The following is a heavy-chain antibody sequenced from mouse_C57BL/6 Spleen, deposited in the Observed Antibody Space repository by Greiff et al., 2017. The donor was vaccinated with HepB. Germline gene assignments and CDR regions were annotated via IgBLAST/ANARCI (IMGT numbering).Heavy chain of an antibody. J-gene: IGHJ4*01. V-gene: IGHV1-64*01. CDR2: IHPNSGST. CDR3: ARNYYGSSGWYAMDY. CDR1: GYTFTSYW. Sequence: QVQLQQPGAELVKPGASVKLSCKASGYTFTSYWMHWVKQRPGQGLEWIGMIHPNSGSTNYNEKFKSKATLTVDKSSSTAYMQLSSLTSEDSAVYYCARNYYGSSGWYAMDYWGQGTSVTVSS. D-gene: IGHD1-1*01.